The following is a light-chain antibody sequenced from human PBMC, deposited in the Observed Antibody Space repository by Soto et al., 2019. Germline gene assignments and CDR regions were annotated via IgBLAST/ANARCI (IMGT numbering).Light chain of an antibody. Sequence: QAVVTQPPSASGTPGQRVTISCSGSSSNIGSNTVDWYQQLPGTAPKLLIYSTNQRPSGVPDRFSGSKSGTSASLAISGLQSEDEADYYCAAWDDSLNGLFVFGTGTKVTVL. CDR3: AAWDDSLNGLFV. CDR2: STN. J-gene: IGLJ1*01. V-gene: IGLV1-44*01. CDR1: SSNIGSNT.